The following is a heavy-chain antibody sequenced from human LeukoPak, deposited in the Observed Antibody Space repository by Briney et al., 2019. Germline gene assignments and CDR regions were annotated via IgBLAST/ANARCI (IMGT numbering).Heavy chain of an antibody. CDR3: AILRGGNY. CDR2: IKQDGSDK. CDR1: GFTFSSYL. D-gene: IGHD3-10*01. Sequence: PGGSLRLSCAASGFTFSSYLMTWVRQAPGKGLEWVANIKQDGSDKYYVDSVKGRFTISRDNAQNPLHLQMNSLRAEDTAVYYCAILRGGNYWGQGTLVTVSS. J-gene: IGHJ4*02. V-gene: IGHV3-7*02.